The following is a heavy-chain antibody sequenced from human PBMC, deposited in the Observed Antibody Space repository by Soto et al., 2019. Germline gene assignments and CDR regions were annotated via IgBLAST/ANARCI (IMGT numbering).Heavy chain of an antibody. J-gene: IGHJ4*02. Sequence: GGSLRLSCTASGFTFGDYAMSWFRQAPGKGLEWVGFIRSKAYGGTTEYAASVKGRFTISRDDSKSIAYLQMNSLRAEDTAVYYCANPDYSNYVLFDYWGQGTLVTVSS. CDR3: ANPDYSNYVLFDY. CDR1: GFTFGDYA. D-gene: IGHD4-4*01. V-gene: IGHV3-49*03. CDR2: IRSKAYGGTT.